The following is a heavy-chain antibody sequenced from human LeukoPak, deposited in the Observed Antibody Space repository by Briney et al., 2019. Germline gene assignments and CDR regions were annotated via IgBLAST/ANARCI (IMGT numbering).Heavy chain of an antibody. CDR1: GGSIISSHW. D-gene: IGHD1-26*01. V-gene: IGHV4-4*02. CDR3: ARHRAGAGKYFDY. Sequence: PSETLSLTCAVSGGSIISSHWWSWVRQPPGKGLEWIGEIYHGGDTNYNASLKSRITISVDKSKNQFSLRLDSVTAADTAVYYCARHRAGAGKYFDYWGQGTLVTVSS. J-gene: IGHJ4*02. CDR2: IYHGGDT.